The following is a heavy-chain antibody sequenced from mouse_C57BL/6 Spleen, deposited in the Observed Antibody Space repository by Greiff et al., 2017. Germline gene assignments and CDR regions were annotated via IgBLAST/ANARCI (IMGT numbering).Heavy chain of an antibody. J-gene: IGHJ1*03. D-gene: IGHD1-1*01. Sequence: QVQLQQPGAELVRPGTSVKLSCKASGYTFTSYWMHWVKQRPGQGLEWIGVIDPSDSYPNYNQKFKGKATLTVDTSSSTAYMQLSSLTSEDSAVYYCAREDYYGSIWYFDVWGTGTTVTVSS. V-gene: IGHV1-59*01. CDR3: AREDYYGSIWYFDV. CDR2: IDPSDSYP. CDR1: GYTFTSYW.